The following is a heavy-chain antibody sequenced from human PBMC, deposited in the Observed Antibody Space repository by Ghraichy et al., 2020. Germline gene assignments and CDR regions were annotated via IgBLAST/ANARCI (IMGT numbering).Heavy chain of an antibody. V-gene: IGHV3-11*04. D-gene: IGHD6-13*01. CDR2: ISSSWGTI. CDR1: GFTFSDFD. Sequence: GESLNIPCAASGFTFSDFDMNWIRQAPGKGLEWVSYISSSWGTIYYADSVKGRFTISRDNAKNSLSLQMNSLRAEDTATYYCARGTFDYSREDHGGAFDYWGQGTLVTVSS. CDR3: ARGTFDYSREDHGGAFDY. J-gene: IGHJ4*02.